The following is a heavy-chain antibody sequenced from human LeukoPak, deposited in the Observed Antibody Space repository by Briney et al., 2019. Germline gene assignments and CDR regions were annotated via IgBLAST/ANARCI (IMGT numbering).Heavy chain of an antibody. CDR2: ISYDGSNK. CDR3: AKKMRGVAGDYYYYYMDV. J-gene: IGHJ6*03. CDR1: GFTFSSYG. V-gene: IGHV3-30*18. Sequence: GGSLRLSCAASGFTFSSYGMHWVRQAPDKGLEWVAVISYDGSNKYYADSVKGRFTISRDNSKNTLYLQMNSLRAEDTAVYYCAKKMRGVAGDYYYYYMDVWGKGTTVTVSS. D-gene: IGHD6-19*01.